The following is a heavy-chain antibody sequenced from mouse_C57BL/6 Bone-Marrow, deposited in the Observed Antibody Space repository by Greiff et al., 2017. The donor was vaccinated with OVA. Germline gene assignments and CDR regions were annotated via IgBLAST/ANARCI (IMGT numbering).Heavy chain of an antibody. CDR3: ERLATGYYFDY. J-gene: IGHJ2*01. Sequence: QVQLQQPGAELVKPGASVKLSCKASGYTFTSYWMQWVKQRPGQGLEWIGEIDPSDSYTNYNQKFKGKATLTVDTSSSTAYMQLSSLTSEDSVVYYCERLATGYYFDYWGQGTTLTVSS. V-gene: IGHV1-50*01. D-gene: IGHD1-1*01. CDR2: IDPSDSYT. CDR1: GYTFTSYW.